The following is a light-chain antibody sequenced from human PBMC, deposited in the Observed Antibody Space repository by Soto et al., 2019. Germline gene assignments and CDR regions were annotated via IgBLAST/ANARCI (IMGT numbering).Light chain of an antibody. CDR1: QSVSGN. J-gene: IGKJ1*01. Sequence: EIVMTQSPATLSVSPGERATLSCRASQSVSGNLAWYQQKPGQAPRLLIYGASTRATGIPARFSGSGSGTEFPLTISSLQSEDFAVYSCQQYNNWPQTFGQGTKVEIK. CDR2: GAS. V-gene: IGKV3-15*01. CDR3: QQYNNWPQT.